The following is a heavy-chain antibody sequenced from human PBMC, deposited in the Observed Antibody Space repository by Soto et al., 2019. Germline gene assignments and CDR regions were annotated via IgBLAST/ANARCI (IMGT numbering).Heavy chain of an antibody. V-gene: IGHV3-53*01. CDR2: IYSDETT. CDR3: ARDQFRVTTYPYYHYGMDV. D-gene: IGHD4-17*01. CDR1: GFSVTNNY. Sequence: GGSLRLSCAVSGFSVTNNYMSWVRRAPGKGLEWVSVIYSDETTYYADSVAGRFTISRDKTNNTVFLQMNSLRAEDTAIYYCARDQFRVTTYPYYHYGMDVCGQGTTVTVSS. J-gene: IGHJ6*02.